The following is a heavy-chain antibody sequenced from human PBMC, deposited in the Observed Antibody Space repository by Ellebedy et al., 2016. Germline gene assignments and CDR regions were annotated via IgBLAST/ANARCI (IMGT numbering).Heavy chain of an antibody. J-gene: IGHJ5*02. CDR3: ARSVPTLVDP. Sequence: SETLSLTXTVSGGSISSGDYYWSWIRQPPGKGLEWIGYIYYSGSTYYNPSLKSRVTISVDTSKNQFSLKLSSVTAADMAVYYCARSVPTLVDPWGQGTLVTVSS. CDR1: GGSISSGDYY. CDR2: IYYSGST. V-gene: IGHV4-30-4*01.